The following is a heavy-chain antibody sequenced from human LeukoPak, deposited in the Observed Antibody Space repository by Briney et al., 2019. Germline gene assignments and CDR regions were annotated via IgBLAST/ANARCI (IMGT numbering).Heavy chain of an antibody. V-gene: IGHV1-2*02. J-gene: IGHJ1*01. CDR1: GYTFTGYY. Sequence: ASVKVSCKASGYTFTGYYMHWVRQAPGQGLEWMGWINPNSGGTNCAQKFQGRVTMTRDTSISTAYMELSRLRSDDTAVYYCARYSGSYYGSEYFQHWGQGTLVTVSS. D-gene: IGHD1-26*01. CDR2: INPNSGGT. CDR3: ARYSGSYYGSEYFQH.